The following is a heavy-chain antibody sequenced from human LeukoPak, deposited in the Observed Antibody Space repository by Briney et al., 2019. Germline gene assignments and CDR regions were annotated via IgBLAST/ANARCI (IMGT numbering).Heavy chain of an antibody. Sequence: SETLSLTCAVYGGSFSGYYWSWIRQPPGKGLEWIGEINHSGSTNYNPSLKSRVTISVDMSKNQFSLKLSSVTAADTAVYYCARGMARVNWFDPWGQGTLVTVSS. D-gene: IGHD5-24*01. V-gene: IGHV4-34*01. CDR1: GGSFSGYY. CDR3: ARGMARVNWFDP. CDR2: INHSGST. J-gene: IGHJ5*02.